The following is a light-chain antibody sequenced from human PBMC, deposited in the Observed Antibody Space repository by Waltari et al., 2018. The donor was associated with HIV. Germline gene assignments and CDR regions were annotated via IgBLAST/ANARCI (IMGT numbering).Light chain of an antibody. V-gene: IGKV4-1*01. J-gene: IGKJ4*01. CDR3: QQSYSPPLT. CDR1: QSVLYRSDNKNY. Sequence: DIVMTQSPDSLAVSLGERAAINCKSSQSVLYRSDNKNYLAWYQQRPGQPPKLLIYWASTRESGVPDRFSGSGSGTDFTLTISSLQAEDVAVYYCQQSYSPPLTFGGGTKVEIK. CDR2: WAS.